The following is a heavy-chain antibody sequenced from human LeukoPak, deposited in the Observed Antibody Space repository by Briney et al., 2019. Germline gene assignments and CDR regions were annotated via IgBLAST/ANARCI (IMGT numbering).Heavy chain of an antibody. CDR1: GVSVSSGSYC. CDR2: IYYSGST. J-gene: IGHJ5*02. Sequence: SETLSLTCTVSGVSVSSGSYCWSWIRQPPGKGLEWIGCIYYSGSTNYNPSLKSRVTISVDTSKNQFSLKLSSVTAADTAVYYCARVYYYGSGSFNWFDPWGQGTLVTVSS. CDR3: ARVYYYGSGSFNWFDP. V-gene: IGHV4-61*01. D-gene: IGHD3-10*01.